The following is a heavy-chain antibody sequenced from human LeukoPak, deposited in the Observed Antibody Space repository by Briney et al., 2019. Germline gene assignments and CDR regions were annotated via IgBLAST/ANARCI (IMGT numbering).Heavy chain of an antibody. CDR3: ARSMIVGATLYDY. D-gene: IGHD1-26*01. J-gene: IGHJ4*02. V-gene: IGHV1-69*01. CDR2: IIPIIGTA. CDR1: GGTFSSYA. Sequence: GSSVKVSCKASGGTFSSYAISWVRQAPGQGLEWMGGIIPIIGTANYAQKFQGRVTITADESTSTAYMELSSLRTEDTAVYYCARSMIVGATLYDYWGQGTLVTVSS.